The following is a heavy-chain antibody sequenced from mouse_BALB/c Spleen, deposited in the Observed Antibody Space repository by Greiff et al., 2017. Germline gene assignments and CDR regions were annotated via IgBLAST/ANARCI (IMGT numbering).Heavy chain of an antibody. CDR2: IDPANGNT. CDR3: ARRTSLGGFAY. V-gene: IGHV14-3*02. J-gene: IGHJ3*01. Sequence: EVKVVESGAELVKPGASVKLSCTASGFNIKDTYMHWVKQRPEQGLEWIGRIDPANGNTKYDPKFQGKATITADTSSNTAYLQLSSLTSEDTAVYYCARRTSLGGFAYWGQGTLVTVSA. D-gene: IGHD3-1*01. CDR1: GFNIKDTY.